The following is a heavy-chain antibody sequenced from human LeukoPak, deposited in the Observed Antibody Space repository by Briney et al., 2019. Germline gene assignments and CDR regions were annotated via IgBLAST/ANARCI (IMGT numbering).Heavy chain of an antibody. D-gene: IGHD4-17*01. CDR3: AKAVNFRYYYFYGLDI. V-gene: IGHV3-30*18. CDR1: GVTFSTYA. CDR2: ISYDGANE. J-gene: IGHJ6*02. Sequence: GRSLRLSCEVSGVTFSTYAMHWVRQAPGKGLEWVAVISYDGANEYYADSVTGRFTVSRDNSESTLYLQMDSLRPEDTAVYYCAKAVNFRYYYFYGLDIWGHGTTVTVS.